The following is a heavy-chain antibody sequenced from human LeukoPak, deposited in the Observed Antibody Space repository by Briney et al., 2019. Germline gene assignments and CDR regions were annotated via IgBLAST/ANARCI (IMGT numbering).Heavy chain of an antibody. CDR1: GYTLTELS. V-gene: IGHV1-18*01. CDR3: ARALKYQLLYVLGY. Sequence: ASVKVSCKVSGYTLTELSMHWVRQAPGQGLEWMGWISAYNGNTNYAQKLQGRVTMTTDTSTSTAYMELRSLRSDDTAVYYCARALKYQLLYVLGYWGQGTLVTVSS. D-gene: IGHD2-2*02. J-gene: IGHJ4*02. CDR2: ISAYNGNT.